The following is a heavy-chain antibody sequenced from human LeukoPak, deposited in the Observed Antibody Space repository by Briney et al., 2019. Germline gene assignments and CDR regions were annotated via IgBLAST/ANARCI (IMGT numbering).Heavy chain of an antibody. J-gene: IGHJ5*02. CDR3: ARESDRYCSSMSCPNWYDL. D-gene: IGHD2-2*01. CDR1: GGSISSSSSY. Sequence: SETLSLTCTVSGGSISSSSSYWGWIRQPPGKGLEWIGSVYYGGSAYYNPSLKSRVTISVDTSKNQFSLELSSVTAADTAVYYCARESDRYCSSMSCPNWYDLWGQGTLVTVSS. V-gene: IGHV4-39*07. CDR2: VYYGGSA.